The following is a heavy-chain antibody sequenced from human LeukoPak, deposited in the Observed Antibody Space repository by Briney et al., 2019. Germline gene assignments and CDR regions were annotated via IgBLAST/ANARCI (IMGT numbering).Heavy chain of an antibody. D-gene: IGHD2-2*01. V-gene: IGHV4-59*01. CDR3: ARVPIRGYVPA. CDR2: IYYSEST. J-gene: IGHJ4*02. Sequence: PSETLSLTCTVSGGSISSYYWSWIRQPPGKGLEWIGYIYYSESTNYNPSLKSRVTISVDTSKNQFSLKLSSVTAADTAVYYCARVPIRGYVPAWGQGTLVTVSS. CDR1: GGSISSYY.